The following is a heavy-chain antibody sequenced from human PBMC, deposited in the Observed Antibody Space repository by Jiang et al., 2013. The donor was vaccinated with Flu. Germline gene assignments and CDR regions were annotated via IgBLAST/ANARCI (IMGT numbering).Heavy chain of an antibody. J-gene: IGHJ6*02. CDR3: AKGERPGTGSYWSNFYYYYAMDV. D-gene: IGHD3-10*01. V-gene: IGHV3-23*01. Sequence: LVQPGGSLRLSCAASGFTFKNYAMSWVRQAPGKGLEWVSAIGGSGGSTYYADSVKGRFTVSRDNSKNTLYLQMNTLRAEDTAVYYCAKGERPGTGSYWSNFYYYYAMDVWGQGTTVTVSS. CDR2: IGGSGGST. CDR1: GFTFKNYA.